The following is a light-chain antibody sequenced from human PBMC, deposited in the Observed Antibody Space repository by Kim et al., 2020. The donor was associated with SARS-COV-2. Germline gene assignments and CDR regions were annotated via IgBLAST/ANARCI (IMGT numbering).Light chain of an antibody. Sequence: SASVGDRVTFTCQANQNINDFLNWYQQKPGKAPKLLISDASNLEPGVPSRFSGSGSGTHFFLTISSLQPDDVATYYCQQFENLPTFGQGTRLEIK. J-gene: IGKJ5*01. CDR1: QNINDF. V-gene: IGKV1-33*01. CDR2: DAS. CDR3: QQFENLPT.